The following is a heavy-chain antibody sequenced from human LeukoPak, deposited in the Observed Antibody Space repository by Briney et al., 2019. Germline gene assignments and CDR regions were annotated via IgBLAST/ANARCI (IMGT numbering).Heavy chain of an antibody. CDR3: AVYCSSTSCYFSRFH. Sequence: PGGSLRLSCAASGFTFSSYGMHWVRQAPGKGLEWVAFIRYDGSNKYYADSVKGRFTISRDNSKNTLYLQMNSLRAEDTAVYYCAVYCSSTSCYFSRFHWDQGTLVTVSS. CDR2: IRYDGSNK. J-gene: IGHJ4*02. CDR1: GFTFSSYG. V-gene: IGHV3-30*02. D-gene: IGHD2-2*01.